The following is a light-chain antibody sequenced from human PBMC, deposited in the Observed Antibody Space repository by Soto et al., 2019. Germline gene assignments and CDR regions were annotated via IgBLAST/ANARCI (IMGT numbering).Light chain of an antibody. V-gene: IGKV3-15*01. CDR1: QSASRT. CDR2: GAS. J-gene: IGKJ1*01. Sequence: EIVMTQSPATLSVSPGEIATLCCRASQSASRTVAWYQQKPGQAPRLLIFGASNRATRIPTRFSGTGSGTEFTRTISSLQSEEFAVYYCQYYNNWPPSWTLGQGTKVDIK. CDR3: QYYNNWPPSWT.